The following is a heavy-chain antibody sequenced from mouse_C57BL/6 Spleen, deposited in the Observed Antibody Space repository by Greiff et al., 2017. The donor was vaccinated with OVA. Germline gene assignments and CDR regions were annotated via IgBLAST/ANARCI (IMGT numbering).Heavy chain of an antibody. V-gene: IGHV2-9-1*01. CDR1: GFSLTSYA. CDR2: IWTGGGT. D-gene: IGHD2-4*01. Sequence: VQLQESGPGLVAPSQSLSITCTVSGFSLTSYAISWVRQPPGKGLEWLGVIWTGGGTNYNSALKSRLSISKDNSKSQVFLKMNSLQTDDTARYYCARNSHYDYEGAMDYWGQGTSVTGSS. CDR3: ARNSHYDYEGAMDY. J-gene: IGHJ4*01.